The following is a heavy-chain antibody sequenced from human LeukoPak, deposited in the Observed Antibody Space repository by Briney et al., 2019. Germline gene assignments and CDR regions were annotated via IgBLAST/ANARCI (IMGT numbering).Heavy chain of an antibody. CDR3: ARVHSGYWFDP. V-gene: IGHV1-69*04. D-gene: IGHD2-15*01. CDR2: IIPILGIA. J-gene: IGHJ5*02. Sequence: SVKVSCKASGGTFSSYAISWVRQAPGQGLEWMGRIIPILGIANYAQKFQGRVTITADKSTSTAYMELSSPRSEDTAVYYCARVHSGYWFDPWGQGTLVTVSS. CDR1: GGTFSSYA.